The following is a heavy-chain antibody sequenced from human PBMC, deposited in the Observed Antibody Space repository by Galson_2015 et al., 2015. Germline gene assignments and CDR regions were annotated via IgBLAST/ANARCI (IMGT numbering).Heavy chain of an antibody. CDR1: GYTFTTYA. CDR3: ARECYYDSSGADYCYGLDV. CDR2: ISAYNGNT. J-gene: IGHJ6*02. Sequence: SVKVSCKASGYTFTTYAITWVRQAPGQGLEWVGWISAYNGNTNYALTLQGRVTMTTDTSTRTAYMELRSLRSDDTAVYYCARECYYDSSGADYCYGLDVWGQGTTVTVSS. D-gene: IGHD3-22*01. V-gene: IGHV1-18*01.